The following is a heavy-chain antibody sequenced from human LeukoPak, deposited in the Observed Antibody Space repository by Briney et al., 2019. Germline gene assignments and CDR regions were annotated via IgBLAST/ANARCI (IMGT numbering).Heavy chain of an antibody. CDR1: GYTFTSYY. D-gene: IGHD2-15*01. Sequence: ASVKVSCKASGYTFTSYYMHWVRQAPGQGLEWMGIINPSGGSTSYAQKFQGRVTMTRDTSTSTVYMELSSLRSEDTAVYYCARRGYCSGGSCYSGSRNNWFDPWGQGTLVTVSS. V-gene: IGHV1-46*01. CDR2: INPSGGST. J-gene: IGHJ5*02. CDR3: ARRGYCSGGSCYSGSRNNWFDP.